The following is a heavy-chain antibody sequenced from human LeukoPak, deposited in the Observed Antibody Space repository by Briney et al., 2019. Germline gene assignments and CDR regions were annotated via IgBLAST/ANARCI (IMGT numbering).Heavy chain of an antibody. CDR3: ARGAASSSLYYCYMDV. V-gene: IGHV1-8*03. CDR2: MNPNSGNT. Sequence: ASVKVSCKASGYTFTGYYMHWVRQATGQGLEWMGWMNPNSGNTGYAQKFQGRVTITRNTSISTAYMELSSLRSEDTAVYYCARGAASSSLYYCYMDVWGKGTTVTVSS. J-gene: IGHJ6*03. D-gene: IGHD6-6*01. CDR1: GYTFTGYY.